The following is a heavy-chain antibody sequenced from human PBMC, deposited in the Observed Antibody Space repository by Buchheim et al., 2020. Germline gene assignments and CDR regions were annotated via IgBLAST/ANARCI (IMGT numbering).Heavy chain of an antibody. CDR3: ARANWNDDPKHYYYYGMDV. J-gene: IGHJ6*02. D-gene: IGHD1-1*01. Sequence: QVQLVQSGAEVKKPGASVKVSCKASGYTFTGYYMHWVRQAPGQGLEWMGRINPNSGGTNYAQKVQGRFTMTRDTSISTAYMELSRLRSDDTAVYYCARANWNDDPKHYYYYGMDVWGQGTT. CDR1: GYTFTGYY. V-gene: IGHV1-2*06. CDR2: INPNSGGT.